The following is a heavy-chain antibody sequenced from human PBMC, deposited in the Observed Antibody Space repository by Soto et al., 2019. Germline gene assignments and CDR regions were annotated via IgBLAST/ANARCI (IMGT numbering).Heavy chain of an antibody. CDR1: GGTFTMYT. Sequence: QVQLVQSGAEVKTPGSSVKVSCKASGGTFTMYTISWVRQAPGQGREWMGRIIPILEIVNYAQKFQGRVKMTADKSTGTTYMELSSLRSEDTAVDYCATGTFGSNWDIDYWGQGTLVTVSS. J-gene: IGHJ4*02. CDR3: ATGTFGSNWDIDY. CDR2: IIPILEIV. D-gene: IGHD6-13*01. V-gene: IGHV1-69*02.